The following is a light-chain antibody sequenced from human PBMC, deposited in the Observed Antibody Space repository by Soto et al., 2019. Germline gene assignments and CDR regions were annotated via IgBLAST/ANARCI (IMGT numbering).Light chain of an antibody. V-gene: IGLV2-14*01. J-gene: IGLJ1*01. CDR3: SAYTTYNSLI. Sequence: QSALTQPASVSGSPGQSVTISCTGTSSDVGGYDYVSWYQQHPGTARKLILYEVNTRPSGVSNRFSGSKSGNTASLIISGLQTEDEANYYCSAYTTYNSLIFGTGTKATVL. CDR1: SSDVGGYDY. CDR2: EVN.